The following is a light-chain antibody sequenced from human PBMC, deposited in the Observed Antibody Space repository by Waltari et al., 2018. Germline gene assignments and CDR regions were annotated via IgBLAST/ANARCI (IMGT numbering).Light chain of an antibody. CDR1: SSDVAGYNY. J-gene: IGLJ3*02. Sequence: QSALTQPPSASGSPGQSVAISCPGTSSDVAGYNYVPWYQQHPGKAPKLMIDEVNKRPSGVPDRFSGSKSGNTASLTVSGLQAEDEADYYCSSYAGSDIWVFGGGTRLTVL. V-gene: IGLV2-8*01. CDR2: EVN. CDR3: SSYAGSDIWV.